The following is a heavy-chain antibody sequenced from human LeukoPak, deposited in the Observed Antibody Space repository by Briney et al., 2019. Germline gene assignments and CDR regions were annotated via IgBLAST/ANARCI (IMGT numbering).Heavy chain of an antibody. V-gene: IGHV4-38-2*02. CDR2: IDHSGST. CDR1: GYSISSGYY. CDR3: ARAPPADY. J-gene: IGHJ4*02. Sequence: PSETLSLTCTVSGYSISSGYYWGWIRQPPGKGLEWTGSIDHSGSTYYNPSLKSRVTISVDTSKNQFSLKLSSVTAADTAVYYCARAPPADYWGQGTLVTVSS.